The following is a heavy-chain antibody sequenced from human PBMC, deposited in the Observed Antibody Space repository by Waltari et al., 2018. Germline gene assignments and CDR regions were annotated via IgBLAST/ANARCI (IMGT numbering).Heavy chain of an antibody. V-gene: IGHV4-38-2*01. CDR1: GYSISSGYY. CDR2: IYHSGST. D-gene: IGHD3-9*01. J-gene: IGHJ6*03. CDR3: ARVRAYDIYYYYYMDV. Sequence: QVQLQESGPGLVKPSETLSLTCAVSGYSISSGYYWGWIRQPPGKGLEWIGSIYHSGSTYYNPSLKSRVTISVDTSKNQFSLKLSSVTAADTAVYYCARVRAYDIYYYYYMDVWGKGTTVTVSS.